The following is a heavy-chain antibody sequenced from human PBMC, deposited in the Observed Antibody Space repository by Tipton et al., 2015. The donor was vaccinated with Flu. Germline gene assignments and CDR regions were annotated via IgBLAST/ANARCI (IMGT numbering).Heavy chain of an antibody. J-gene: IGHJ6*02. CDR1: GGSISSSSYY. V-gene: IGHV4-39*07. Sequence: TLSLTCTVSGGSISSSSYYWGWIRQPPGKGLEWIGSIYYSGSTYYNPSLKSRVTISVDTSKNQFSLKLSSVTAADTAVYYCARDPSRYYYDSSGMDVWGQGTTVTVSS. D-gene: IGHD3-22*01. CDR2: IYYSGST. CDR3: ARDPSRYYYDSSGMDV.